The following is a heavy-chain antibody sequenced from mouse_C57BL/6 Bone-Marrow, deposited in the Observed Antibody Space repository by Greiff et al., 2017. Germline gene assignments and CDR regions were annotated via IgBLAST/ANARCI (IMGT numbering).Heavy chain of an antibody. D-gene: IGHD1-1*01. V-gene: IGHV1-61*01. CDR2: IYPSDSDT. CDR1: GYTFTSYW. Sequence: VQLQQPGAELVRPGSSVKLSCKASGYTFTSYWMDWVQQRPGQGLEWIGNIYPSDSDTHYNQKFKDKATLTVDKSSSTAYLQLSSLTSEDSAVYYCARLGYYGSSYNFDYWGQGTTLTVSS. J-gene: IGHJ2*01. CDR3: ARLGYYGSSYNFDY.